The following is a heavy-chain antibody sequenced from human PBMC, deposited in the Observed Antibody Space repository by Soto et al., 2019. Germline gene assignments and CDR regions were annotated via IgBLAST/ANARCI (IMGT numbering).Heavy chain of an antibody. J-gene: IGHJ4*02. CDR3: ARDNYDLFDY. CDR2: IYYSGST. V-gene: IGHV4-31*03. D-gene: IGHD3-22*01. Sequence: SETLYLTCTVSGGSISSGVYYWSWIRQHPGKGLEWIGYIYYSGSTYYNPSLKSRVTISVDTSKNQFSLKLSSVTAADTAVYYCARDNYDLFDYWGQGTLVTVSS. CDR1: GGSISSGVYY.